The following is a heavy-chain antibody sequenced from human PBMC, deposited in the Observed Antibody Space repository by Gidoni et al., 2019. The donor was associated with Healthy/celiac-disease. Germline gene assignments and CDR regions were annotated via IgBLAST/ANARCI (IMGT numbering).Heavy chain of an antibody. V-gene: IGHV3-74*01. CDR2: INSDGSST. CDR3: ARGVLTIFGVVDY. D-gene: IGHD3-3*01. Sequence: EVQLVESGGGLVQPGGALRLACAASGFTSSSYWMHWVRKAPGKGLGWVSRINSDGSSTSYADSVKGRFTISRDNAKNTLYLQMNSLRAEDTAVYYCARGVLTIFGVVDYWGQGTLVTVSS. J-gene: IGHJ4*02. CDR1: GFTSSSYW.